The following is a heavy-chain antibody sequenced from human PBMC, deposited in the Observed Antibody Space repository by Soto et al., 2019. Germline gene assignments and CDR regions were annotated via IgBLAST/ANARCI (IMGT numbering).Heavy chain of an antibody. CDR3: VLPNWNDWFDP. J-gene: IGHJ5*02. Sequence: SETLSLTCTVSGCSISSSGYYWGWIRQPPGKGLEWVGSIYYSGSTYYNPTLKRHVTISVDTSKNQFSLKLSSVTAADTAVYYCVLPNWNDWFDPWGQGTLVTVSS. D-gene: IGHD1-20*01. CDR2: IYYSGST. CDR1: GCSISSSGYY. V-gene: IGHV4-39*07.